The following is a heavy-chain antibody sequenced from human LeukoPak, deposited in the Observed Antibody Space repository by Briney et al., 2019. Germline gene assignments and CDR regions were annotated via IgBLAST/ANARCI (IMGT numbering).Heavy chain of an antibody. CDR3: ARDLVGANWFDP. Sequence: ASETLSLTCTVSGGSISSGDYYWSWIRQPPGKGLEWIGYIYYSGSTYYNPSLKSRVTISVDTSKNQFPLKLSSVTAADTAVYYCARDLVGANWFDPWGQGTLVTVSS. V-gene: IGHV4-30-4*01. CDR2: IYYSGST. D-gene: IGHD3-10*01. CDR1: GGSISSGDYY. J-gene: IGHJ5*02.